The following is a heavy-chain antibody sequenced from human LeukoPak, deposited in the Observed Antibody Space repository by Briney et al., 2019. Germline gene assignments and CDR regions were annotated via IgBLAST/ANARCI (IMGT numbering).Heavy chain of an antibody. J-gene: IGHJ4*02. CDR2: IYTSGST. CDR1: GGSISSYY. D-gene: IGHD3-9*01. V-gene: IGHV4-4*07. Sequence: TSETLSLTCTVSGGSISSYYWSWIRQPAGKGLEWIGRIYTSGSTNYNPSLKSRVTISVDTSKDQFSLKLSSVTAADTAVYYCARERAGGLRYFDWLPEGDFDYWGQGTLVTVSS. CDR3: ARERAGGLRYFDWLPEGDFDY.